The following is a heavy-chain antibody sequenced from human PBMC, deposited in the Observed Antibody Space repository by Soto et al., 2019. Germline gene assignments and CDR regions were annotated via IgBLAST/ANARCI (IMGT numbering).Heavy chain of an antibody. CDR3: GRGSATMVRGFSPFYGIHV. Sequence: GASVKVSCKASGYTFTSYGISWVRQAPGQGLEWMGWISAYNGNTNYAQNLQGRLTMTTDTSTSTAYMELRSLRSDDTAVYYSGRGSATMVRGFSPFYGIHVFSQVTTVT. CDR1: GYTFTSYG. CDR2: ISAYNGNT. J-gene: IGHJ6*02. V-gene: IGHV1-18*01. D-gene: IGHD3-10*01.